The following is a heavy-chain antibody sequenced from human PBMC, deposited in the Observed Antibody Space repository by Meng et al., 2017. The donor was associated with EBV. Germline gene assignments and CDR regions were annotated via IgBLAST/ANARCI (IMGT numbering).Heavy chain of an antibody. Sequence: QVKLNRSGAEVKKPGSSVKVSCRTSGGTFRSDAVSWVRQAPGQGLEWMGGLIPMSGAPHYAQKFQDRVTIIADESTSTHSMELNNLRFEDTAMYYCASESGRGFTPDYWGQGALVTVSS. CDR1: GGTFRSDA. V-gene: IGHV1-69*01. CDR2: LIPMSGAP. D-gene: IGHD3-10*01. CDR3: ASESGRGFTPDY. J-gene: IGHJ4*02.